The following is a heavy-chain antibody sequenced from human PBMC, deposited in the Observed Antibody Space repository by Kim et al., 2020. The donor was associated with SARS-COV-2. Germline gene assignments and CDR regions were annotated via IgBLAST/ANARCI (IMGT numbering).Heavy chain of an antibody. J-gene: IGHJ4*02. D-gene: IGHD3-10*01. V-gene: IGHV3-7*03. CDR2: IKSDGSEK. CDR3: ARQSWTGSDRFDY. CDR1: GFSFSASW. Sequence: GGSLRLSCAASGFSFSASWMAWVRQAPGKGLEWVATIKSDGSEKYYMDSVRGRFTISRDNIKKSRYLQMDGLGAEDTAIFYCARQSWTGSDRFDYWGQGTLVTVYS.